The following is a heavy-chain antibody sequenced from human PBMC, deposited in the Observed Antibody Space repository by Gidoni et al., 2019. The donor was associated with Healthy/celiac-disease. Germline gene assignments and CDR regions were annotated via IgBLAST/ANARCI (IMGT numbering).Heavy chain of an antibody. CDR2: IKQDGSEK. J-gene: IGHJ4*02. CDR1: GFTFRTYW. D-gene: IGHD3-10*01. Sequence: QLVESGGGLVQPGGSLRLSCATSGFTFRTYWMSWVRQAPGKGLGWVANIKQDGSEKYYVDSVKGRFTISRDNDRSSLYLRMNSLRAEDTAVYYCARPLLLWFGEISQGPFDYWGQGILVTVSS. CDR3: ARPLLLWFGEISQGPFDY. V-gene: IGHV3-7*01.